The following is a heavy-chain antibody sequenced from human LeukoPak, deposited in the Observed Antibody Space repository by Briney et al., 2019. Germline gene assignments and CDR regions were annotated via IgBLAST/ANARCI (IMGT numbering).Heavy chain of an antibody. V-gene: IGHV4-34*01. CDR3: ARDRDGYGYDY. J-gene: IGHJ4*02. CDR2: INHSGST. D-gene: IGHD5-24*01. Sequence: SETLSLTCAVYGGSFSGYYWSWIRQPPGKGLEWIGEINHSGSTNYNPSLKSRVTISVDTSKNQFSLKLSSVTAADTAVYYCARDRDGYGYDYWGQGTLVTVSS. CDR1: GGSFSGYY.